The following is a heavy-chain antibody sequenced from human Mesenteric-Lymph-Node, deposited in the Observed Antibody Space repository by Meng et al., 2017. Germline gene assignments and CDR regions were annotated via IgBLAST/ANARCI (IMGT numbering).Heavy chain of an antibody. CDR1: GFTFSSYA. J-gene: IGHJ4*02. CDR2: ISYDGSNK. CDR3: ARSYITMVRGVIHPYPYYFDY. V-gene: IGHV3-30*04. Sequence: GESLKISCAASGFTFSSYAMHWVRQAPGKGLEWVAVISYDGSNKYYADSVKGRFTISRDNSKNTLYLQMNSLRAEDTAVYYCARSYITMVRGVIHPYPYYFDYWGQGTLVTVSS. D-gene: IGHD3-10*01.